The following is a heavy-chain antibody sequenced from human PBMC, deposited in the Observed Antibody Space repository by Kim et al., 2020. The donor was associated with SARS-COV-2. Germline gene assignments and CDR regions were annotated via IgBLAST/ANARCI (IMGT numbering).Heavy chain of an antibody. J-gene: IGHJ6*02. CDR2: AT. CDR3: SSLNNMGV. V-gene: IGHV3-73*01. Sequence: ATAYAGSVKGRFTISRDDSKKTSYLQMNSLNTEDTAVYYCSSLNNMGVWGQGTTVTVS. D-gene: IGHD6-19*01.